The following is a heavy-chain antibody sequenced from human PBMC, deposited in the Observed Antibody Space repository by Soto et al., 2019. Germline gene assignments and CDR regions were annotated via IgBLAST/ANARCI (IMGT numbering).Heavy chain of an antibody. D-gene: IGHD6-13*01. J-gene: IGHJ5*02. V-gene: IGHV1-18*01. CDR2: ISAYNGNT. Sequence: QVQLVQSGAEVKKPGASVKVSCKASAYTFTNFAISSVRQAPGQGLEWMGWISAYNGNTNYAQKLQGRVTMTTDTSTSTSYMELRSLRPDDTAVYYCARVGSAAGRINWFDPWGQGTLVTVSS. CDR1: AYTFTNFA. CDR3: ARVGSAAGRINWFDP.